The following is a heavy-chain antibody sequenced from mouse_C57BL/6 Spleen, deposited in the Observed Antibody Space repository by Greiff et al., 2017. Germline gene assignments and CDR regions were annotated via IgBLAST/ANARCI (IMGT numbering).Heavy chain of an antibody. J-gene: IGHJ3*01. CDR1: GYTFTSYW. V-gene: IGHV1-69*01. D-gene: IGHD2-10*01. CDR3: ARPYYGKGWFAY. CDR2: IDPSDSYT. Sequence: VQLQQPGAELVLPGASVKLSCKASGYTFTSYWMHWVKQRPGQGLEWIGEIDPSDSYTNYNQKFKGKSTLTVDKSSSTAYMQLSSLTSEDSAVYYCARPYYGKGWFAYWGQGTLVTVSA.